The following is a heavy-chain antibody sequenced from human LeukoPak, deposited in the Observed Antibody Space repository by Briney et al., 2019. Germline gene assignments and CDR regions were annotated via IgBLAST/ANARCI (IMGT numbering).Heavy chain of an antibody. CDR1: GYTFTNYW. J-gene: IGHJ3*02. Sequence: GESLKISCKGGGYTFTNYWIGWVRQMPGKGLEWMGIIYPGDSDTRYSPSFQGQVTISADKSISTAYLQWSSLKASDTAMYYCARTTTSNIDDAFDIWGQGTMVTVSS. CDR2: IYPGDSDT. CDR3: ARTTTSNIDDAFDI. D-gene: IGHD2/OR15-2a*01. V-gene: IGHV5-51*01.